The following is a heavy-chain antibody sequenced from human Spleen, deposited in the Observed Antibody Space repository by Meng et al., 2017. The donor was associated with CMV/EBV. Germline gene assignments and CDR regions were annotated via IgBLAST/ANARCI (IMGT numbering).Heavy chain of an antibody. D-gene: IGHD3-10*01. CDR2: INHSGST. V-gene: IGHV4-34*01. Sequence: SWIRQPPGKGLEWLGEINHSGSTKYNPSLKTRVTISVDTSKNQFFLKLSSVTAADTAVYYCARGRYYGSGSYYTGVRMDFYYGLDVWGQGTLVTVSS. J-gene: IGHJ6*02. CDR3: ARGRYYGSGSYYTGVRMDFYYGLDV.